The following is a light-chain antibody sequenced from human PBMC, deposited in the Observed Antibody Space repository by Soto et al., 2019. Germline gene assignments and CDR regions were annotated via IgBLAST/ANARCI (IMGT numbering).Light chain of an antibody. CDR1: GSDIGAYKF. CDR2: GVT. V-gene: IGLV2-8*01. J-gene: IGLJ1*01. Sequence: QSALAQPPSASGSPGQSVTISCTGSGSDIGAYKFVSWYQQHPGKAPKLMIFGVTERPSGVPDRFSGSKSGNTASLTVSGLQADDEADYYCISFTTSTTYVFGTGTKVTVL. CDR3: ISFTTSTTYV.